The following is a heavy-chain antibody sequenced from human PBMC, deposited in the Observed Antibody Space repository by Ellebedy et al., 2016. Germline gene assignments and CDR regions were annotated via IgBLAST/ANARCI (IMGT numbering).Heavy chain of an antibody. D-gene: IGHD1-26*01. CDR1: GGSISSGGYY. CDR2: IYTSGST. CDR3: AKLVGATKA. J-gene: IGHJ5*02. Sequence: SETLSLXXTVSGGSISSGGYYWSWIRQPAGKGLEWIGRIYTSGSTNYNPSLKSRVTMSVDTSKNQFSLKLSSVTAADTAVYYCAKLVGATKAWGQGTLVTVSS. V-gene: IGHV4-61*02.